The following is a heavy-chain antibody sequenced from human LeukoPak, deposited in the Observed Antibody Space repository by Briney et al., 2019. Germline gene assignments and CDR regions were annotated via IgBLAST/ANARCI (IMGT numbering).Heavy chain of an antibody. CDR1: GYTFTGYY. V-gene: IGHV1-2*02. J-gene: IGHJ4*02. Sequence: GASVKVSCKASGYTFTGYYMHWVRQAPGQGLEWMGWINPNSGGTNYAQNFQGRVTMTRDTSINTAYMELISLTSDDTATYYCTRGGGSYHVDYWGQGTLVTVSS. CDR2: INPNSGGT. D-gene: IGHD3-16*02. CDR3: TRGGGSYHVDY.